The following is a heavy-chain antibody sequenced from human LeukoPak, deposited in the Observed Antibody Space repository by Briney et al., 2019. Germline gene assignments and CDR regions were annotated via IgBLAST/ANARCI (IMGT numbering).Heavy chain of an antibody. D-gene: IGHD6-19*01. CDR3: AKDAAVALDY. J-gene: IGHJ4*02. CDR1: GITFSDFS. Sequence: GGSLRLSCAASGITFSDFSMNWVRQAPGKGLEWLSYISGSGGTVYYADSVKGRFTISRDNAESSLYLQTNGLRAEDTAVYYCAKDAAVALDYWGQGTLVTVSS. V-gene: IGHV3-48*01. CDR2: ISGSGGTV.